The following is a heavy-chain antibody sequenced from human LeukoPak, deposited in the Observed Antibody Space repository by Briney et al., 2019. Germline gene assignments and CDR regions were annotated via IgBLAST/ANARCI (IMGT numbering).Heavy chain of an antibody. CDR2: IKQDGSEK. D-gene: IGHD3-22*01. J-gene: IGHJ6*02. V-gene: IGHV3-7*01. Sequence: TGGSLRLSCAASGFTFSSYWMSWVRQAPGKGLEWAANIKQDGSEKYYVDSVKGRFTISRDNAKNSLYLQMNSLRAEDTAVYYCARETYYYDSSGYYFLFGYYYGMDVWGQGTTVTVSS. CDR3: ARETYYYDSSGYYFLFGYYYGMDV. CDR1: GFTFSSYW.